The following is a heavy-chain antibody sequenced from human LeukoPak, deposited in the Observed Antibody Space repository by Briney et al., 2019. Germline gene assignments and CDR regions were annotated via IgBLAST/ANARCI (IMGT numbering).Heavy chain of an antibody. D-gene: IGHD3-3*01. J-gene: IGHJ6*03. CDR2: IYYSGST. CDR1: GGSISSHY. CDR3: ARVVPDFWSGYYYYYYYYMDV. V-gene: IGHV4-59*11. Sequence: PSETLSLTCTVSGGSISSHYWSWIRQPPAKGLEWIGYIYYSGSTNYNPSLKSRVTITVDTSKNHFSLKLSSVTAADMAVYYWARVVPDFWSGYYYYYYYYMDVWGKGTTVTVSS.